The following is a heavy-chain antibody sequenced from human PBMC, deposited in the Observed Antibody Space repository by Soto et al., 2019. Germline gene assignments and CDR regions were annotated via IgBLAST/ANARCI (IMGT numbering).Heavy chain of an antibody. D-gene: IGHD6-13*01. V-gene: IGHV5-10-1*01. CDR2: IDPSDSYT. Sequence: EVQLVQSGAEVKKPGESLRISCKGSGYSFTSYWISWVRQMPGTGLEWMGRIDPSDSYTNYSPSFQGHVTISADKSISTAYLQWSSLKASDTAMYYCAAPKQLSMGYYYGMDVWGQGTTVTVSS. CDR1: GYSFTSYW. J-gene: IGHJ6*02. CDR3: AAPKQLSMGYYYGMDV.